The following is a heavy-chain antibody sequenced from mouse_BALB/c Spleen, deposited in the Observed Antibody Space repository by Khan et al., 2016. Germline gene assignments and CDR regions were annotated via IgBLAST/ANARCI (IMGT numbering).Heavy chain of an antibody. Sequence: VQLQESGAELVRPGSSVKISCKASGYAFSGYWMNWVKQRPGQGLEWIGQIYPGDGDTNYNGKFKGKATLTADKSSSTAYMQLSSLTSEDSAVYFCARCPPFASWCQGTLVTVSA. CDR1: GYAFSGYW. CDR2: IYPGDGDT. J-gene: IGHJ3*01. V-gene: IGHV1-80*01. D-gene: IGHD3-3*01. CDR3: ARCPPFAS.